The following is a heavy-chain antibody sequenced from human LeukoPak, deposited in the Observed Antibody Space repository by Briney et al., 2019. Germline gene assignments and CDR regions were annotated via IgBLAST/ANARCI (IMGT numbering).Heavy chain of an antibody. CDR3: ARFTSRVWFGELYFDY. CDR1: GFTFSDYY. V-gene: IGHV3-11*06. J-gene: IGHJ4*02. D-gene: IGHD3-10*01. Sequence: GGSLRLSCAASGFTFSDYYMSWIRQAPGKGLEGVSYISSSSSYTNYADSVKGRFTISRDNAKNSLYLQMNSLRAEDTAVYYCARFTSRVWFGELYFDYWGQGTLVTVSS. CDR2: ISSSSSYT.